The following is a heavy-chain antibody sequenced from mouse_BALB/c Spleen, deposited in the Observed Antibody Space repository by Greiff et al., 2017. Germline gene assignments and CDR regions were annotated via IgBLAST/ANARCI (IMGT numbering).Heavy chain of an antibody. CDR3: ARQGLRYYAMDY. Sequence: EVNVVESGGDLVKPGGSLKLSCAASGFTFSSYGMSWVRQTPDKRLEWVATISSGGSYTYYPDSVKGRFTISRDNAKNTLYLQMSSLKSEDTAMYYCARQGLRYYAMDYWGQGTSVTVSS. CDR2: ISSGGSYT. J-gene: IGHJ4*01. V-gene: IGHV5-6*01. CDR1: GFTFSSYG.